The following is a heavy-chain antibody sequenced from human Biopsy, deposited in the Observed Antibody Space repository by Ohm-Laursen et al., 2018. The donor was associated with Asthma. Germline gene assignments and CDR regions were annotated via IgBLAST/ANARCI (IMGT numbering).Heavy chain of an antibody. V-gene: IGHV4-59*01. CDR3: VRAVRNEQWLAPFDY. D-gene: IGHD6-19*01. CDR1: GGSISSFY. J-gene: IGHJ4*02. CDR2: VYWTGST. Sequence: TLSLTYSVYGGSISSFYWSWIRQSPEKGLEWMGYVYWTGSTNYNPSLKSRVTMSVDTSKNRIFLELTSVTAADTAIYYCVRAVRNEQWLAPFDYWGQGKPVTVSS.